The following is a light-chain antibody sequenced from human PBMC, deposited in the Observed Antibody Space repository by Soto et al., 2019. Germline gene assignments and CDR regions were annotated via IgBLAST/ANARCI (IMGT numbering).Light chain of an antibody. Sequence: IVLTQSPGTLSLSPGERATLSCRASQSVTTQLAWYQQKPGQAPRLLIYGASTRATGIPARFSGSGSGTEFTLTINSLQSEDFAVYYCQQYNNWPWTFGQGTKVEIK. CDR2: GAS. V-gene: IGKV3-15*01. CDR1: QSVTTQ. CDR3: QQYNNWPWT. J-gene: IGKJ1*01.